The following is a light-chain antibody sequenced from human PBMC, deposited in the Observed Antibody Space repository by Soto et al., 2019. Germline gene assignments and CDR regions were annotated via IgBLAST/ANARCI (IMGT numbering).Light chain of an antibody. J-gene: IGLJ2*01. CDR3: SSYAGSNNVL. V-gene: IGLV2-8*01. Sequence: QSVLTQPPSASGSPGQSVNISCTGTSSDVGGYNFVSWYQQSPGKAPKLMIYEVSKRPSGVPDRFSGSQSGNTASLTVSGLQAEDEADYYCSSYAGSNNVLFGGGTKLTVL. CDR2: EVS. CDR1: SSDVGGYNF.